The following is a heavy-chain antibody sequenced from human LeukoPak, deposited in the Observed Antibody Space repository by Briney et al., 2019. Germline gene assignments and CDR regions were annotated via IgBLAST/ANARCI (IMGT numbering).Heavy chain of an antibody. V-gene: IGHV4-34*01. Sequence: PSETLSLTCAVYGGSFSGYYWSWIRQPPGKGLEWIGEINHSGSTNYNPSLKSRVTISVDTSKNQFSLKLSSVTAADTAVYYCARTQVLRYFDWLPWNYYYGMDVWGQGTTVTASS. J-gene: IGHJ6*02. D-gene: IGHD3-9*01. CDR3: ARTQVLRYFDWLPWNYYYGMDV. CDR1: GGSFSGYY. CDR2: INHSGST.